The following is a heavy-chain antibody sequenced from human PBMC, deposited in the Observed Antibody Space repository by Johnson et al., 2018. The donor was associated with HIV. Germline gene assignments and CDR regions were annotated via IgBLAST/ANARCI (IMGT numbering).Heavy chain of an antibody. Sequence: VQVVESGGGLVQPGGSLRLSCAASGFTFSSYAMSWVRQAPGQGLEWVSAISGSGGSTYYADSVKGRFTISRDNAKNSLYLQMNSLRAEDTAVYYCARYSITIFGVVISDAFDIWGQGTMVTVSS. V-gene: IGHV3-23*04. CDR2: ISGSGGST. D-gene: IGHD3-3*01. CDR1: GFTFSSYA. CDR3: ARYSITIFGVVISDAFDI. J-gene: IGHJ3*02.